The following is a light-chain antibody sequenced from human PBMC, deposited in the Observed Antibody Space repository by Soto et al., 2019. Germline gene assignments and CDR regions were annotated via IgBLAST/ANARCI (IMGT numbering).Light chain of an antibody. CDR2: DAS. Sequence: MLTPSPCPPSSSPGGTATLSCRVSQSVKKNYLAWYQQKPGQAPRLLIYDASSRASGIPDRFSGGGSGTDFTLTISRLEAEDFAVYYCQQFSSYPLTFGGGTKVDIK. CDR1: QSVKKNY. V-gene: IGKV3-20*01. CDR3: QQFSSYPLT. J-gene: IGKJ4*01.